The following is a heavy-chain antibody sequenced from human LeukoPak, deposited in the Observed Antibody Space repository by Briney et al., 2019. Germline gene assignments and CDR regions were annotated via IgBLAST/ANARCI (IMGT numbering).Heavy chain of an antibody. D-gene: IGHD2-8*01. CDR2: IYYSGST. CDR3: ARKYRRSTIVLMVYATEKKSNWFDP. V-gene: IGHV4-39*07. Sequence: SETLSLTCTVSGGSISSSSYYWGWIRQPPGKGLEWIGSIYYSGSTYYNPSLKSRVTISVDTSKNQFSLKLSSVTAADTAVYYCARKYRRSTIVLMVYATEKKSNWFDPWGQGTLVTVSS. CDR1: GGSISSSSYY. J-gene: IGHJ5*02.